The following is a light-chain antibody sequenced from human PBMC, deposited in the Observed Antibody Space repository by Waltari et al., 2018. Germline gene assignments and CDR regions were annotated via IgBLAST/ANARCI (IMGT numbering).Light chain of an antibody. V-gene: IGKV3-11*01. Sequence: EIVLTQSPATLSMSPGERATLSCRASQSVSKYLAWYQQKPGQAPRLLIYGASNRATGIPARFSGSGSGTDFTLTISSLEPEDFAVYYCQQRSNWSTWTFGQGTKVEIK. CDR1: QSVSKY. J-gene: IGKJ1*01. CDR3: QQRSNWSTWT. CDR2: GAS.